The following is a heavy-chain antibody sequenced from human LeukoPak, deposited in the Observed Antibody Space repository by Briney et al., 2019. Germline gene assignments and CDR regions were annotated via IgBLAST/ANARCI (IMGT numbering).Heavy chain of an antibody. CDR3: ARSEPYSGIGY. V-gene: IGHV1-69*06. CDR1: GGTFSSYA. Sequence: SVTVSCKASGGTFSSYAISWVRQAPGQGLEWMGGIIPIFGTANYAQKFQGRVTITADKSTSTAYMELSSLRSEDTAVYYCARSEPYSGIGYWGQGTLGTVSS. J-gene: IGHJ4*02. D-gene: IGHD1-26*01. CDR2: IIPIFGTA.